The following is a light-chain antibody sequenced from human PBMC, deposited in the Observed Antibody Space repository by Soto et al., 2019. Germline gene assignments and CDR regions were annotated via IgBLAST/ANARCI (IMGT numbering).Light chain of an antibody. Sequence: EIVLTQSPGTLSLSPGDRATLSFRASQSVGSNYLAWYQQKPGQAPRLLIYGASNRATGIPDTFSGSGSGTDFTLTISRLEPEDFAVYYCQQYGSAPSTFGGGTKVEIK. CDR3: QQYGSAPST. CDR2: GAS. CDR1: QSVGSNY. V-gene: IGKV3-20*01. J-gene: IGKJ4*01.